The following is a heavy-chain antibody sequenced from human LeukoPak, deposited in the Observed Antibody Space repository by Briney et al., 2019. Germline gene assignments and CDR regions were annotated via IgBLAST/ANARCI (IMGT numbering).Heavy chain of an antibody. J-gene: IGHJ4*02. V-gene: IGHV1-3*01. CDR2: INAGNGDT. D-gene: IGHD6-13*01. Sequence: ASVKVSCKASGYTFTTYAIHWVRQAPGQGLEWMGWINAGNGDTKYSQNFQGRVTITRDTSASTAYMELSSLRSEDTAVYFCARSVLRQQTPQYYFDYWGQGTLVTVSS. CDR3: ARSVLRQQTPQYYFDY. CDR1: GYTFTTYA.